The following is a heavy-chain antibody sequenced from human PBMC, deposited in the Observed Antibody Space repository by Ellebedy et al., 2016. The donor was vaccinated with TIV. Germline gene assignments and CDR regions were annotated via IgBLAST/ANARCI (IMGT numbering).Heavy chain of an antibody. CDR3: AREGDTPMVHGMDV. J-gene: IGHJ6*02. D-gene: IGHD5-18*01. V-gene: IGHV3-11*01. Sequence: GESLKISCAASGFTFDNYAMSWIRQAPGKGLEWVSYISSSGSTIYYADSVKGRFTISRDNAKNSLYLQMNSLRAEDTAVYYCAREGDTPMVHGMDVWGQGTTVTVSS. CDR2: ISSSGSTI. CDR1: GFTFDNYA.